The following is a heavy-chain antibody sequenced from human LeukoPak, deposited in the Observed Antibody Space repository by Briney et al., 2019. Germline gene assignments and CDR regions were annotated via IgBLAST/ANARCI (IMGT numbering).Heavy chain of an antibody. Sequence: ASVKVSCKASGYTFTGYYMHWVRQAPGQGLEWMGWINPNSGGTNYAQKFQGRVTMTRDTSISTAYMELSRLRSDDTAVYYCARDGVIARKGFDYWGQGTLVTVSS. CDR3: ARDGVIARKGFDY. J-gene: IGHJ4*02. V-gene: IGHV1-2*02. CDR2: INPNSGGT. CDR1: GYTFTGYY. D-gene: IGHD3-22*01.